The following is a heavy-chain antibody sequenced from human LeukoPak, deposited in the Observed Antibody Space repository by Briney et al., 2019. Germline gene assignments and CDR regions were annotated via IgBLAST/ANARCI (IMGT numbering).Heavy chain of an antibody. CDR1: GVSLSTSGTR. Sequence: SGPTLVNPTQTLTLTCTFSGVSLSTSGTRVNWIRQPPGKALEWLARIDWDDDKFYSTSLKPRLTISKDTSKNQVVLTMTNMDPADTATYYCTRISADSGSSPFDYWGQGTLVTVSS. J-gene: IGHJ4*02. V-gene: IGHV2-70*04. D-gene: IGHD6-6*01. CDR2: IDWDDDK. CDR3: TRISADSGSSPFDY.